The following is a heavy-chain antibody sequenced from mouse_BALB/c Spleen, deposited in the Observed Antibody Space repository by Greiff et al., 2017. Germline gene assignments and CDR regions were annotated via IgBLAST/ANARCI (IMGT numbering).Heavy chain of an antibody. CDR2: IRNKANGYTT. J-gene: IGHJ2*01. V-gene: IGHV7-3*02. D-gene: IGHD1-3*01. CDR3: ARGGSYYLDY. Sequence: EVKLVESGGGLVQPGGSLRLSCATSGFTFTDYYMSWVRQPPGKALEWLGFIRNKANGYTTEYSASVKGRFTISRDNSQSILYLQMNTLRAEDSATYYSARGGSYYLDYWGQGTTLTVSS. CDR1: GFTFTDYY.